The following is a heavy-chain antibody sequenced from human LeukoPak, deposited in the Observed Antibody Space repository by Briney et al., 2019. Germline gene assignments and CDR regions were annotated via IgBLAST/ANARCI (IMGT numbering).Heavy chain of an antibody. V-gene: IGHV4-39*07. J-gene: IGHJ4*02. CDR2: VFYTGKS. CDR3: ARVFDS. CDR1: GGSVSTSDYY. Sequence: SETLSLTCTVSGGSVSTSDYYWGWIRQSPVKGLEWIGDVFYTGKSNYNPSLRGRATISIDTSKNQFSLKLTYVTAADTAVYYCARVFDSWGRGTLVTVSS.